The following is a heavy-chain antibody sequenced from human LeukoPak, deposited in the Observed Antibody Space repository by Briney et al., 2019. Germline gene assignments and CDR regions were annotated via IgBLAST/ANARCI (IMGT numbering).Heavy chain of an antibody. CDR3: SRVATPWFYYYDSSGYYYYFDY. D-gene: IGHD3-22*01. V-gene: IGHV1-8*01. CDR1: GYTFTSYD. J-gene: IGHJ4*02. Sequence: ASVKVSCTASGYTFTSYDINWVRQATGQGLEWMGWMNPNSGNTGYAQKFQGRVTVTRNTSISTAYMELSSLRSEDTAVYFCSRVATPWFYYYDSSGYYYYFDYWGQGTLVTVSS. CDR2: MNPNSGNT.